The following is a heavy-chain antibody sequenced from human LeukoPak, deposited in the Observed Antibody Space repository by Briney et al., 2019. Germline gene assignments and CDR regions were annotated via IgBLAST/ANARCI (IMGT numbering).Heavy chain of an antibody. Sequence: LSLTCAVYGGSFSGYYWSWIRQPPGKGLEWVSSITSSSSYAFYADSVKGRFTISRDNAKSSLYLQTNSLRAEDTAVYYCAELGITMIGGVWGKGTTVTISS. CDR3: AELGITMIGGV. CDR1: GGSFSGYY. D-gene: IGHD3-10*02. J-gene: IGHJ6*04. V-gene: IGHV3-11*06. CDR2: ITSSSSYA.